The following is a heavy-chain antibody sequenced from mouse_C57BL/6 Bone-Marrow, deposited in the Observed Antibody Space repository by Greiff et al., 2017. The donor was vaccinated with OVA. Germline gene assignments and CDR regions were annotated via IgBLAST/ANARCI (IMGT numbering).Heavy chain of an antibody. CDR1: GYTFTDYN. Sequence: EVKLMESGPVLVKPGASVKMSCKASGYTFTDYNMNWVKQSHGKSLEWIGVINPYNGGTSYNQKFKGKATLSVDKSSSTAYMELNSLTSEDSAVYYCARDVIYYSGSSDWYFDDWGTGTTVTVSS. CDR3: ARDVIYYSGSSDWYFDD. V-gene: IGHV1-19*01. J-gene: IGHJ1*03. CDR2: INPYNGGT. D-gene: IGHD1-1*01.